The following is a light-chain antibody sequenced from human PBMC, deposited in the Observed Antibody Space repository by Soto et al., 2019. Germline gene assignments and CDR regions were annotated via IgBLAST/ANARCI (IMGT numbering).Light chain of an antibody. V-gene: IGLV1-40*01. CDR1: SSNIGAGYD. J-gene: IGLJ3*02. CDR3: QSYDSSLSGSNWV. CDR2: ANT. Sequence: QSVLPQPPSVSGAPGQRVTISCTGSSSNIGAGYDVHWYQQLPGTAPKLLIYANTNRPSGVPDRFSGSKSGTSASLAITGLQAEDEADYYCQSYDSSLSGSNWVFGGGTKLDRP.